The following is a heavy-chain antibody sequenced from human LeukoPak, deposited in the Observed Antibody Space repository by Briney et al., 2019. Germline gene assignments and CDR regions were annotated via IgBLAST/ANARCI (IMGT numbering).Heavy chain of an antibody. J-gene: IGHJ6*02. CDR2: IYDSGST. D-gene: IGHD2/OR15-2a*01. CDR3: AKGGSTNFYYGDV. Sequence: SGTLSLTCSVSGGSMTNLYWTWIRQPPGKGLEWIGDIYDSGSTRYNTSLESRVTISVDTSKNQFSLKLSSVTAADTAVYYCAKGGSTNFYYGDVWGQGTTVTVSS. V-gene: IGHV4-59*01. CDR1: GGSMTNLY.